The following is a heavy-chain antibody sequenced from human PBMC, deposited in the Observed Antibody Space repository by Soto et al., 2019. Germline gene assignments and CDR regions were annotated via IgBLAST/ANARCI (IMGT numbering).Heavy chain of an antibody. V-gene: IGHV1-69*13. J-gene: IGHJ4*02. Sequence: VKVSCKASAGTFSSYAISWVRQSPGQGLEWMGGIIPIFGTANYAQKFQGRVTITADESTSTAYMELSSLRSEDTAVYYCARDQHPYYYDSSGYYYGYWGQGTLVTVSS. CDR3: ARDQHPYYYDSSGYYYGY. CDR1: AGTFSSYA. D-gene: IGHD3-22*01. CDR2: IIPIFGTA.